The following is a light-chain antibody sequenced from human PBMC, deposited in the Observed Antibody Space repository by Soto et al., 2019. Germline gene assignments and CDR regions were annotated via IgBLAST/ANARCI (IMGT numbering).Light chain of an antibody. CDR1: QSMSSD. J-gene: IGKJ2*01. CDR3: QQYNKWPRT. CDR2: GAS. Sequence: EIVMTQSPATLSVSPGARATLSCRASQSMSSDVAWYQQKPGQAPRLLIYGASTTATGIPARFSGSGYGTEFTLTISSLQSADFAVYNCQQYNKWPRTFGQGPNVEI. V-gene: IGKV3-15*01.